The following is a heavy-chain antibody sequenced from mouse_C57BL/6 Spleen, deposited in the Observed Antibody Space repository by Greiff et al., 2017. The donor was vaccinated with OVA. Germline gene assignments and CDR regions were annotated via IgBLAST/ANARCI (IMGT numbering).Heavy chain of an antibody. Sequence: EVQVVESGGGLVKPGGSLKLSCAASGFTFSDYGMHWVRQAPEKGLEWVAYISSGSSTIYYADTVKGRFTISRDNAKNTLFLQMTSLRSEDTAMYYCARGNYYDYDVYCDHGGKGTTLTVSS. CDR3: ARGNYYDYDVYCDH. D-gene: IGHD2-4*01. CDR1: GFTFSDYG. CDR2: ISSGSSTI. V-gene: IGHV5-17*01. J-gene: IGHJ2*01.